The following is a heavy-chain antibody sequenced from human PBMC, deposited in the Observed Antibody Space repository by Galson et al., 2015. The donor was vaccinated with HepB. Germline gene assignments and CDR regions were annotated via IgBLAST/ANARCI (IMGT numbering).Heavy chain of an antibody. J-gene: IGHJ2*01. Sequence: SLRLSCAASGFPFATFAMNGVRQAPGKGLEWVSGVGGNSYETFYADSVKGRFTISRDNSKNTLYLQLHTLSAEDTAVYYCANSKRDEGLYGVVPIRDWYFDLWSRGPLVSVSS. D-gene: IGHD3-3*01. CDR1: GFPFATFA. CDR3: ANSKRDEGLYGVVPIRDWYFDL. CDR2: VGGNSYET. V-gene: IGHV3-23*01.